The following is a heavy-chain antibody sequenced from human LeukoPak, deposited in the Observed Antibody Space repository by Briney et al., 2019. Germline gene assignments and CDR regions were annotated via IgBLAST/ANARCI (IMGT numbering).Heavy chain of an antibody. CDR2: TRNKANSYTT. CDR3: AREQYSSSWINAFDI. D-gene: IGHD6-13*01. J-gene: IGHJ3*02. CDR1: GFTFSDHY. Sequence: PGGSLRLSCAASGFTFSDHYMDWVRQAPGKGLEWVGRTRNKANSYTTEYAASVKGRFTISRDDSKNSLYLQMNSLKTEDTAVYYCAREQYSSSWINAFDIWGQGTMVTVSS. V-gene: IGHV3-72*01.